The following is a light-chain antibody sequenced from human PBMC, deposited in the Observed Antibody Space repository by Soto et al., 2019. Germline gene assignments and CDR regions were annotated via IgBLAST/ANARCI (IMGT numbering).Light chain of an antibody. CDR2: EGS. CDR3: CSYAGSSTFYV. CDR1: SSDVGSYNL. Sequence: QSALTQPASVSGSPGQSITISCTGTSSDVGSYNLVSWYQQHPGKAPKLIIYEGSKRPSGVSNRFSGSKSGNTASLTISGLQAEDEADYYCCSYAGSSTFYVFGTGTKLTV. V-gene: IGLV2-23*01. J-gene: IGLJ1*01.